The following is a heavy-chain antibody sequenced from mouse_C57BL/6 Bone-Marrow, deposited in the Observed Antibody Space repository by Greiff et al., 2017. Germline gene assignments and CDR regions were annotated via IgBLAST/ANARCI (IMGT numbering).Heavy chain of an antibody. CDR2: IDPENGDT. CDR1: GFNIKDDY. D-gene: IGHD2-4*01. Sequence: EVQLQQSGAELVRPGASVKLSCTASGFNIKDDYMHWVKQRPEQGLEWIGWIDPENGDTEYASKFQGKGTITADTSSNTAYLQLSSLTSEDTAVYYCTTGIYYDYDEGDYWGQGTTLTVSS. V-gene: IGHV14-4*01. CDR3: TTGIYYDYDEGDY. J-gene: IGHJ2*01.